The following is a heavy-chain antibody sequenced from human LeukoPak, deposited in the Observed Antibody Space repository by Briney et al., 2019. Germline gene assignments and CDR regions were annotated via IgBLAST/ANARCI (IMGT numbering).Heavy chain of an antibody. CDR3: ARSMDQYSSTRFDP. V-gene: IGHV6-1*01. J-gene: IGHJ5*02. CDR2: TYYSCKWYN. D-gene: IGHD6-13*01. CDR1: GYSVSSNSAA. Sequence: SQTLSLTCAISGYSVSSNSAAWNWIRHSPSIGLEWLGRTYYSCKWYNDYAVSVKSRITINPDTSKNQFSLQLNSVTPEDTAVYYCARSMDQYSSTRFDPWGQGTLVTVSS.